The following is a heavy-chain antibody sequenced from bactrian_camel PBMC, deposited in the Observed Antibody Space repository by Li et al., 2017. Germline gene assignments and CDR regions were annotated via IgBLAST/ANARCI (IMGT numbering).Heavy chain of an antibody. CDR2: IDSSGTRR. CDR3: VGGVGWNY. CDR1: GYTYAAYD. J-gene: IGHJ4*01. D-gene: IGHD5*01. V-gene: IGHV3S59*01. Sequence: QLVESGGGSVQAGGSLRLSCVVASGYTYAAYDWGWFRQTPGKEREGVAAIDSSGTRRYSDSVKGRFTISRDNEKSTLYLQMKNLKTEDTGVYYFVGGVGWNYWAQGTQVTVS.